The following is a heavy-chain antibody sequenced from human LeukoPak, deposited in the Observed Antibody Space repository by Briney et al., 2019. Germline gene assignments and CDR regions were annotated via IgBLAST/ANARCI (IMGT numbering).Heavy chain of an antibody. Sequence: KPSETLSLTCAVYGGSFSGYYWSWIRQPPGKGLEWIGEINHSGSTNYNPSLKSRVTISVDTSKNQFSLKLSSVTAADTAVYYCARAGSSSLFDYWGQGTLVTVSS. V-gene: IGHV4-34*01. CDR2: INHSGST. CDR1: GGSFSGYY. CDR3: ARAGSSSLFDY. D-gene: IGHD6-6*01. J-gene: IGHJ4*02.